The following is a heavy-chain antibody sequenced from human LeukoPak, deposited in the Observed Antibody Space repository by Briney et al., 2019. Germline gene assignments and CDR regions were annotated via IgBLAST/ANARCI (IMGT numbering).Heavy chain of an antibody. CDR1: GFTFSSYW. CDR3: AKIAPWGAVTTTDGFDY. D-gene: IGHD4-17*01. CDR2: ISDSGGAT. J-gene: IGHJ4*02. Sequence: PGGSLRLSCAASGFTFSSYWMSWVRQAPGKGLEWVSSISDSGGATYYADSVKGRFTISRDNSRNTLYLQLNSLGADDTAVYYCAKIAPWGAVTTTDGFDYWGQGTLVTVSS. V-gene: IGHV3-23*01.